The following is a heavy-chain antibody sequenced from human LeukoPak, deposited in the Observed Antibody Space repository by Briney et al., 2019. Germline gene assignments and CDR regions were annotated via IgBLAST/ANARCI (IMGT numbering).Heavy chain of an antibody. J-gene: IGHJ4*02. V-gene: IGHV5-51*01. CDR1: GYSFTSYW. CDR3: ARRAVSRLALLDY. Sequence: GESLKISCKGSGYSFTSYWIGWVRQMPGKGLEWMGIIYPGDSDSRYSPSFQGQVTISADKSISTAYLQWSSLKASDTAMYYCARRAVSRLALLDYWGQGTLVTVSS. D-gene: IGHD2-8*01. CDR2: IYPGDSDS.